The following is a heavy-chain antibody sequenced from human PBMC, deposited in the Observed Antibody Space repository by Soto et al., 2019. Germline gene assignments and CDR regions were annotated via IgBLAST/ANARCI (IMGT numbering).Heavy chain of an antibody. J-gene: IGHJ2*01. V-gene: IGHV4-30-2*01. CDR2: IYHSGSI. CDR1: GVSISSGGYS. Sequence: QLQLQESGSGLVKPSQTLSLTCAVSGVSISSGGYSWSWIRQPPGKGLEWIGYIYHSGSIYYNSSIKSRVTISVDRSKNQFSLKLSSVNAADTDVYYCARDPGLWGRGTLVTVSS. CDR3: ARDPGL.